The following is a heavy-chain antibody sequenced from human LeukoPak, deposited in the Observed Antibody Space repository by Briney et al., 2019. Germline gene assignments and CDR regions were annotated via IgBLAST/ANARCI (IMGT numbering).Heavy chain of an antibody. J-gene: IGHJ4*02. CDR2: INHSGST. CDR3: ARRRSGSYYGSGSYFDY. CDR1: GGSISSGSYY. Sequence: PLETLSLTCTVSGGSISSGSYYWSWIRQPPGKGLEWIGEINHSGSTNYNPSLKSRVTISVDTSKNQFSLKLSSVTAADTAVYYCARRRSGSYYGSGSYFDYWGQGTLVTVSS. V-gene: IGHV4-39*07. D-gene: IGHD3-10*01.